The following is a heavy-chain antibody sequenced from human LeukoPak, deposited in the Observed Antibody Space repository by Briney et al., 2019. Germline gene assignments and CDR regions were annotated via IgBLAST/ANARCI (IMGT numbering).Heavy chain of an antibody. CDR1: GFTFGDYS. CDR3: AREGVWRQQLVDYYYGMDV. D-gene: IGHD6-13*01. V-gene: IGHV3-74*01. J-gene: IGHJ6*02. CDR2: INSDGSST. Sequence: GGSLRLSCTASGFTFGDYSMTWFRQAPGKGLVWVSRINSDGSSTSYADSVKGRFTISRDNAKNTLYLQMNSLRAEDTAVYYCAREGVWRQQLVDYYYGMDVWGQGTTVTVSS.